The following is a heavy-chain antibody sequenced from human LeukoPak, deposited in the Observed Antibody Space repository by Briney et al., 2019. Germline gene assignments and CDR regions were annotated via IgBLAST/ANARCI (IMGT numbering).Heavy chain of an antibody. Sequence: SGGSLRHSCAASGFTFSSYSMNWVRQAPGKGLEWVSYISSSSSTIYYADSVKGRFTISRDNAKNSLYLQMNSLRAEDTAVYYCARNYRIDYWGQGTLVTVSS. V-gene: IGHV3-48*01. CDR2: ISSSSSTI. J-gene: IGHJ4*02. CDR3: ARNYRIDY. CDR1: GFTFSSYS. D-gene: IGHD4-11*01.